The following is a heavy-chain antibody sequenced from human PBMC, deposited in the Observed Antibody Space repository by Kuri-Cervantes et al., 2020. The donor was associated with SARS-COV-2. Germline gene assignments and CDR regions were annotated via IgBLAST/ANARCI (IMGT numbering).Heavy chain of an antibody. CDR1: GFTFSGHW. CDR2: INPDGSYT. V-gene: IGHV3-74*01. D-gene: IGHD4-11*01. CDR3: SRDKCGPTTVTPYYYGMDV. J-gene: IGHJ6*02. Sequence: GESLKISCAASGFTFSGHWIHWVRQAPGKGLVWVSRINPDGSYTNNADSAKGRFTLSRDNAKNMLFLQMNSLRAEDTAVYYCSRDKCGPTTVTPYYYGMDVWGQGTTVTVSS.